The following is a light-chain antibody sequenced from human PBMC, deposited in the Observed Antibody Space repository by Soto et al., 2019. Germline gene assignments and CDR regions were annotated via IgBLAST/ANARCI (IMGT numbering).Light chain of an antibody. CDR2: GAS. CDR1: QSVSSS. CDR3: QQYNNWPP. J-gene: IGKJ1*01. Sequence: EIVMTQSPATLTVSPGXRATLSCRASQSVSSSLAWYQQKPGQAPRLLIYGASTRATGIPARFSGSGSGTEFTLTISSLQSEDFAVYFCQQYNNWPPFGQGTKV. V-gene: IGKV3-15*01.